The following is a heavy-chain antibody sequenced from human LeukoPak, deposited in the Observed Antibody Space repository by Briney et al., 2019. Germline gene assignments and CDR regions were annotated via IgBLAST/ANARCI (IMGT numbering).Heavy chain of an antibody. J-gene: IGHJ6*03. Sequence: TGGSLRLSCAASGFTFSSYGMHWVRQAPGKGLEWVAVISYDGSNKYYADSVKGRFTISRDNSKNTLYLQMNSLRAEDTAVYYCAKAIKTYVFYYMDVWGKGTTVTVSS. CDR2: ISYDGSNK. D-gene: IGHD3-10*01. V-gene: IGHV3-30*18. CDR1: GFTFSSYG. CDR3: AKAIKTYVFYYMDV.